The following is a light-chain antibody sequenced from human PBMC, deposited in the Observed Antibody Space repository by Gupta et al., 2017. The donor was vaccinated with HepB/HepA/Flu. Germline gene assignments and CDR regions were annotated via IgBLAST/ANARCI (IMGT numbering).Light chain of an antibody. CDR1: QSINLY. J-gene: IGKJ4*01. V-gene: IGKV1-39*01. Sequence: DIHMTQSSSSLSAAIGDRVNITCRASQSINLYLNWYQQKPGQAPRILISGASSLQSGVPSRFIGGGSGTDFTLTISRLQPADFATYFCQQSNSTLLTFGQGTKVEIK. CDR3: QQSNSTLLT. CDR2: GAS.